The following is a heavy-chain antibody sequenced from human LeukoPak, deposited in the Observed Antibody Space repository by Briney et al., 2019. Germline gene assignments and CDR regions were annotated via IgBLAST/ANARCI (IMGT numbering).Heavy chain of an antibody. V-gene: IGHV4-61*02. CDR1: GGSISSGSYY. CDR3: AREISGWSSGWYWYFDY. Sequence: SETLSLTCTVSGGSISSGSYYWSWIWQPAGKGLEWIGRISTSGSTNYNPSLKSRVSISVDTSKNQFSLKLSSVTAADTAIYYCAREISGWSSGWYWYFDYWGQGTLVTVSS. D-gene: IGHD6-19*01. CDR2: ISTSGST. J-gene: IGHJ4*02.